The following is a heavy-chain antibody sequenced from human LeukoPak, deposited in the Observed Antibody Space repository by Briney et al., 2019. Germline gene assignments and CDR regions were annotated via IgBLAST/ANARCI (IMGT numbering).Heavy chain of an antibody. CDR3: ARGAISSNPGT. CDR1: LFTLSIYW. D-gene: IGHD2-2*01. J-gene: IGHJ5*02. Sequence: GRSLSLSSAASLFTLSIYWTHGVPQAPGKGRVCGSRVTADGSRTTYPDPAKGRFPISRDNAKNTLYLEMNSLRAEDTAIYYCARGAISSNPGTWGEGTLVTVSS. V-gene: IGHV3-74*01. CDR2: VTADGSRT.